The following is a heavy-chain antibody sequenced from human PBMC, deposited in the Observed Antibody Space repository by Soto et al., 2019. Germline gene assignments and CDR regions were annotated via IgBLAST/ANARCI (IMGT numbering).Heavy chain of an antibody. D-gene: IGHD2-15*01. CDR3: ARDYYTRLGHCSGGGCPLDY. J-gene: IGHJ4*02. CDR2: INSDGSST. Sequence: EVQLVESGGGLVPPGGSLRLSCAASGFTFSTYWMHWVRQAPGKGLVWVLRINSDGSSTNYADSVKGRFTISRDNAENTLYLEINNLRAEDTAVYYCARDYYTRLGHCSGGGCPLDYWGQGTLVTVSS. V-gene: IGHV3-74*01. CDR1: GFTFSTYW.